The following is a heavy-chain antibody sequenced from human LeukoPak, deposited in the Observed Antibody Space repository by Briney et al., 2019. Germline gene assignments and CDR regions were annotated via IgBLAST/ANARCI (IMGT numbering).Heavy chain of an antibody. D-gene: IGHD1-26*01. CDR2: ISGSSGAT. CDR1: GFTFSSYV. Sequence: GGSLRLSCAASGFTFSSYVMGWVRQAPGKGLQWVSSISGSSGATYYTDSVKGRFTISRDNSKNTLYLQMNSLRAEDTALYYCAKPAWEKYFDEWGQGTPVTVSS. V-gene: IGHV3-23*01. CDR3: AKPAWEKYFDE. J-gene: IGHJ4*02.